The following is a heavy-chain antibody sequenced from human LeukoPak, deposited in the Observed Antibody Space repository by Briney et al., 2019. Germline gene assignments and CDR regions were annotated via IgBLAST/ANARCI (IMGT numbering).Heavy chain of an antibody. J-gene: IGHJ4*02. D-gene: IGHD3-10*01. V-gene: IGHV3-53*01. CDR1: GFTVSSNY. CDR3: ARGVVRGVSDY. Sequence: PGGSLRLSCAASGFTVSSNYMSWVRQAPGKGLEWVSVIYSGGSTYYADSVKGRLTISRDNSKNTLYLQMNSLRAEDTAVYYCARGVVRGVSDYWGQGTLVTVSS. CDR2: IYSGGST.